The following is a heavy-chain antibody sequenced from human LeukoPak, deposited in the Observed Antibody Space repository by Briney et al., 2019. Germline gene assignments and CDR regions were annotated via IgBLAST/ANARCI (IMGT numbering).Heavy chain of an antibody. CDR2: IDAGNGNT. V-gene: IGHV1-3*01. D-gene: IGHD6-13*01. CDR1: GYIFTDYT. CDR3: AREGYSSSWYGAFDI. J-gene: IGHJ3*02. Sequence: ASVKVSCKASGYIFTDYTIHWVRQAPGQRLEWMGWIDAGNGNTKYSQKFQGRVTITRDTSASTAYMELSSLRSEDTAVYYCAREGYSSSWYGAFDIWGQGTMVTVSS.